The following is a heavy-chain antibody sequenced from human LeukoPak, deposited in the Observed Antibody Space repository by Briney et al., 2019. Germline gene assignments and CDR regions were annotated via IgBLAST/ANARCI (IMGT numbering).Heavy chain of an antibody. CDR2: INHSGST. CDR1: GGSFSGYY. Sequence: SETLSLTCAVYGGSFSGYYWSWIRQPPGKELEWIGEINHSGSTNYNPSLKSRVTISVDTSKNQFSLKLSSVTAADTAVYYCARSSTVVTPFDYWGQGTLVTVSS. J-gene: IGHJ4*02. CDR3: ARSSTVVTPFDY. V-gene: IGHV4-34*01. D-gene: IGHD4-23*01.